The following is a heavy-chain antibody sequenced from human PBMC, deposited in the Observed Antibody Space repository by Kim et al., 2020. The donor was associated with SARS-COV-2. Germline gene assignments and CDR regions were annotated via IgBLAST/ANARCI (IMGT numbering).Heavy chain of an antibody. V-gene: IGHV3-74*01. CDR1: GFTLSSYW. CDR3: ARATYVACRFGY. CDR2: ISKDGSTT. Sequence: GGSLRLSCAASGFTLSSYWMYWVRQAPGKGLMWVSRISKDGSTTNYADSVKGRFTISRDNAKNTLYLQMSRLRVEDTAVYYCARATYVACRFGYWGQGTLVTVSP. J-gene: IGHJ4*02. D-gene: IGHD3-16*01.